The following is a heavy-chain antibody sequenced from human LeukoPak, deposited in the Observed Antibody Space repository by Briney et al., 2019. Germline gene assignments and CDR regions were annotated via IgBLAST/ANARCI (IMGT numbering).Heavy chain of an antibody. CDR2: IYHSGSI. D-gene: IGHD3-22*01. Sequence: SETLSLTCAVSGGSISSSNWWSWVRQPPGEGPEWVGEIYHSGSINYNPSLKSRVTISVDKSKNQFSLKLSSVTAADTAVYYCARASKTIYNYYDSSGYPHGLDIWGQGTMVTVSS. V-gene: IGHV4-4*02. CDR3: ARASKTIYNYYDSSGYPHGLDI. CDR1: GGSISSSNW. J-gene: IGHJ3*02.